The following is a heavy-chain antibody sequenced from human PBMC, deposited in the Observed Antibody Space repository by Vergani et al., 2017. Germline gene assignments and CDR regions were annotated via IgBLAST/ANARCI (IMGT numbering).Heavy chain of an antibody. V-gene: IGHV3-9*01. CDR3: AKDAKGYSSGWYLDY. Sequence: EVQLVESGGGLVQPGRSLRLSCAASGFTFDDYAMHWVRQAPGKGLEWVSGISWNSGSIGYADSVKGRFTISRENAKNSLYLQMNSLRAEDTALYYCAKDAKGYSSGWYLDYWGQGTLVTVSS. CDR1: GFTFDDYA. CDR2: ISWNSGSI. J-gene: IGHJ4*02. D-gene: IGHD6-19*01.